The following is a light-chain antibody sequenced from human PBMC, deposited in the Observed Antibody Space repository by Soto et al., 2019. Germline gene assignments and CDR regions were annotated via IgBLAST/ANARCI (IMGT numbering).Light chain of an antibody. V-gene: IGKV3-15*01. CDR2: HAS. CDR1: ESIRTW. CDR3: QQYTVWPFT. Sequence: MTQSPSTLSASIGDRVTITCRASESIRTWLAWYQQSPGRAPRLFIYHASTRATGIPDRFSGSGSGTEFTLTISSLQSEDFAVYYCQQYTVWPFTFGGGTKVDIK. J-gene: IGKJ4*01.